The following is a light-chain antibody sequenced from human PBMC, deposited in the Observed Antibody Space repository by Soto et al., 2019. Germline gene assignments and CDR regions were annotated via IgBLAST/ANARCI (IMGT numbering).Light chain of an antibody. CDR1: SSDVGAYNY. V-gene: IGLV2-14*01. CDR2: DVS. CDR3: SSYTGSTTLNV. Sequence: QSVLTQPASVSGSPGQSITISCTGNSSDVGAYNYVSWYQQHPGKAPKLMIYDVSNRPSGVSNRFSGSKPGNTASLSISGLQAEDEADYYCSSYTGSTTLNVFGTGTKVTVL. J-gene: IGLJ1*01.